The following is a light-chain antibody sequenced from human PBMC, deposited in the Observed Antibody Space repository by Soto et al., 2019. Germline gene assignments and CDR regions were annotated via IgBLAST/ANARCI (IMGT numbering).Light chain of an antibody. CDR2: AVT. CDR1: SSDIGAYNY. CDR3: FSHRSGDSHV. J-gene: IGLJ1*01. Sequence: QSVLTQPASVSGSPGQSITISCTGTSSDIGAYNYVSWYQQYPGKAPKLMIYAVTNRPSGVSNRFSGSKTGNTASLTISGLQAEDEADYYCFSHRSGDSHVFGTGTKVTVL. V-gene: IGLV2-14*01.